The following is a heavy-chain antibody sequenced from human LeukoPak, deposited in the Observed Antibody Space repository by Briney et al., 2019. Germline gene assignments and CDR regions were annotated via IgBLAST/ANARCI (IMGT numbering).Heavy chain of an antibody. J-gene: IGHJ4*02. CDR2: IYYSGSSYHSGST. CDR3: ARDRVHFDF. Sequence: AETLSLTCTVSVGSISDYYWSWIRQPTGKGLEWIGYIYYSGSSYHSGSTNYNPSLKSRVTISVEASENQFSLKLSSVTAADTAVYYCARDRVHFDFWGQGTLLTVSS. V-gene: IGHV4-59*01. CDR1: VGSISDYY.